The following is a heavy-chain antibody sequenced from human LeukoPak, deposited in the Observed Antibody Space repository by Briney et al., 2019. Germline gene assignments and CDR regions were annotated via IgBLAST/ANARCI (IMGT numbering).Heavy chain of an antibody. D-gene: IGHD3-22*01. CDR3: TRDRKYCDDSGGYSPSYCYGMVV. Sequence: SETLSLTCTVSGGSISSYYWSWIRQPPGKGLEWIGYIYYSGSTNYNPSLESRVTISVDTSKNQFSLRLSSVTAADTAVYYCTRDRKYCDDSGGYSPSYCYGMVVWGQGTTVTVSS. J-gene: IGHJ6*02. CDR1: GGSISSYY. CDR2: IYYSGST. V-gene: IGHV4-59*01.